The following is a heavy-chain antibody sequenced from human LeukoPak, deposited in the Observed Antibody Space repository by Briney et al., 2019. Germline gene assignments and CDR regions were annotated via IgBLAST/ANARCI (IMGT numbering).Heavy chain of an antibody. CDR1: GFTFSSYW. Sequence: GGSLRLSCAASGFTFSSYWMNWVRQAPGKGLEWVANIRQDGSEKYYVDSVKGRFTISRDNAKNSVYLQMNSLRAEDTAVYYCARDKRAPYYDSSGYQYYFDYWGQGTLVTVSS. D-gene: IGHD3-22*01. V-gene: IGHV3-7*01. CDR2: IRQDGSEK. CDR3: ARDKRAPYYDSSGYQYYFDY. J-gene: IGHJ4*02.